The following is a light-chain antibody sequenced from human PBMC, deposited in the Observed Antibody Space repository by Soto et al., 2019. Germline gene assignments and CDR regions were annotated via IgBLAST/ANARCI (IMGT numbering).Light chain of an antibody. CDR3: QLYNTCPYT. J-gene: IGKJ2*01. Sequence: EIVMTQSPATLSVSPGERVTLSCRASQGISRNLAWYQQKPGQAPRLLTYAASIRPTGIPARFSVSGSGTEFTLTISSRHSGDYAVYYFQLYNTCPYTFGQGTNLEI. CDR2: AAS. V-gene: IGKV3-15*01. CDR1: QGISRN.